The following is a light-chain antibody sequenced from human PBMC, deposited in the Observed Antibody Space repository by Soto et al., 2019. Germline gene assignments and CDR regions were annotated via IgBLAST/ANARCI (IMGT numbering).Light chain of an antibody. Sequence: DIQLTQYASSLSASVGDRVTITCQASQVIPNYLTWYQQKPGEAPQLLIYDISTLEIGVPSRFSGSGSGTDFTFTITGLQPEDIATYFCQQYENLPYTFGQGTKVDIK. J-gene: IGKJ2*01. CDR3: QQYENLPYT. V-gene: IGKV1-33*01. CDR2: DIS. CDR1: QVIPNY.